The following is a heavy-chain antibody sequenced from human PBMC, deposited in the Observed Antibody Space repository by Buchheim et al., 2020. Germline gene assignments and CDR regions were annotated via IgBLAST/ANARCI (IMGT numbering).Heavy chain of an antibody. J-gene: IGHJ6*02. CDR1: GGSFSGYY. V-gene: IGHV4-34*01. CDR2: INHSGST. CDR3: ARLGYCTNGVCAPRYYYGSGSKLSRRSTYGMDV. Sequence: QVQLQQWGAGLLKPSETLSLTCAVYGGSFSGYYWSWIRQPPGKGLEWIGEINHSGSTNYNPSLKSRVTISVDTSKNQFSLKLSSVTAADTAVYYCARLGYCTNGVCAPRYYYGSGSKLSRRSTYGMDVWGQGTT. D-gene: IGHD2-8*01.